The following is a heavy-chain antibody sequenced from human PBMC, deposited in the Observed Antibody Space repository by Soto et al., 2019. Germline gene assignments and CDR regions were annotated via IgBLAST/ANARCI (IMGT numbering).Heavy chain of an antibody. V-gene: IGHV1-18*01. J-gene: IGHJ6*03. CDR3: ARLRQLVGYFYYYMDV. CDR1: GYTFTNYG. D-gene: IGHD6-6*01. CDR2: ISAYNGNT. Sequence: QVQLLQSGAEVKKPGASVKVSCKASGYTFTNYGITWVRQAPGQGLEWMGWISAYNGNTHYTQRLQGRVTMTTDTSTNTAYMELTFLRSDYTAVYYCARLRQLVGYFYYYMDVWGKGTTVTVSS.